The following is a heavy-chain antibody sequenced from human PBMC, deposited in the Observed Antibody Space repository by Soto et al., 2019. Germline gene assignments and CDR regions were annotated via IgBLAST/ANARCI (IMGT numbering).Heavy chain of an antibody. CDR2: INHSGST. V-gene: IGHV4-34*01. D-gene: IGHD4-17*01. J-gene: IGHJ3*02. CDR3: ARTSTYGRAFDI. CDR1: GWSFSGYY. Sequence: QVQLQQWGAGLLKPSETLSLTCAVYGWSFSGYYWSWIRQPPGKGLEWIGEINHSGSTNYNPSLKSQVTISVDTSKQQSSQKLSSVTAADTAVYYCARTSTYGRAFDIWGQGTMVTVSS.